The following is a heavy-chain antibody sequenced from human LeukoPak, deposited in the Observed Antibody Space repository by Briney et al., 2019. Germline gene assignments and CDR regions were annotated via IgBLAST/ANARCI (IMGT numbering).Heavy chain of an antibody. CDR2: IYYSGST. Sequence: KPSETLSLTCTASGGSISSYYWSWIRQPPGKGLEWIGYIYYSGSTNYNPSLKSRVTISVDTSKNQFSLKLSSVTAADTAVYYCARSRRPLTYYYGSGSYRNWFDPWGQGTLVTVSS. D-gene: IGHD3-10*01. V-gene: IGHV4-59*01. CDR1: GGSISSYY. CDR3: ARSRRPLTYYYGSGSYRNWFDP. J-gene: IGHJ5*02.